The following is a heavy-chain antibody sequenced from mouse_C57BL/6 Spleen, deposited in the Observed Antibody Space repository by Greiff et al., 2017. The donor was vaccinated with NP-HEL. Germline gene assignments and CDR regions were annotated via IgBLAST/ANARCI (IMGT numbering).Heavy chain of an antibody. J-gene: IGHJ4*01. CDR2: INPNNGGT. Sequence: VQLQQSGPELVKPGASVKMSCKASGYTFTDYNMHWVKQSHGKSLEWIGYINPNNGGTSYNQKFKGKATLTVNKSSSTAYMELRSLTSEDSAVYYCARRSYYYGSSPYYYAMDYWGQGTSVTVSS. D-gene: IGHD1-1*01. CDR3: ARRSYYYGSSPYYYAMDY. V-gene: IGHV1-22*01. CDR1: GYTFTDYN.